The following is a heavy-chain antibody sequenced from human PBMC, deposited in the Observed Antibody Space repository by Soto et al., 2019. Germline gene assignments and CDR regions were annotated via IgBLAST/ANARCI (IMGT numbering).Heavy chain of an antibody. CDR1: GASISSYY. Sequence: QVQLQESGPGLVKPSETLSLTCTVSGASISSYYWSWIRQPPGKGLEWIGYIHYSGNTNYNPSLKRRVTISVDTSRNQFSLKLNSVTAADTAVYYCARWDSGASHRPDYGMDVWGQGTTVTVSS. J-gene: IGHJ6*02. D-gene: IGHD2-15*01. V-gene: IGHV4-59*01. CDR2: IHYSGNT. CDR3: ARWDSGASHRPDYGMDV.